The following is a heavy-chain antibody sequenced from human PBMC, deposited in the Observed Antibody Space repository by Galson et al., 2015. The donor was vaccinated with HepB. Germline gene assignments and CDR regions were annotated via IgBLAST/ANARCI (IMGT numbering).Heavy chain of an antibody. D-gene: IGHD3-22*01. V-gene: IGHV3-23*01. Sequence: SLRLSCAASGFTFSSYAMSWVRQAPGKGLEWVSAISGSGGSTYYADSVKGRFTISRDNSKNTLYLQMNSLRAEDTAVYYCAKSAYYDSSGYLRTSTPLYYYYGMDVWGQGTTVTVSS. J-gene: IGHJ6*02. CDR1: GFTFSSYA. CDR2: ISGSGGST. CDR3: AKSAYYDSSGYLRTSTPLYYYYGMDV.